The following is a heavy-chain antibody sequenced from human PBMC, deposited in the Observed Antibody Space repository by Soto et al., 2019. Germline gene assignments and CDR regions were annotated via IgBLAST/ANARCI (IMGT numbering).Heavy chain of an antibody. CDR1: GFTFSSYG. V-gene: IGHV3-33*01. Sequence: GGSRRLSCAASGFTFSSYGMHWVRQAPGKGLEWVAVIWYDGSNKYYADSVKGRFTISRDNSKNTLYLQMNSMRAEDTAVYYCARDPGDSSGYMEDYFDYWGQGTLVTVSS. CDR3: ARDPGDSSGYMEDYFDY. J-gene: IGHJ4*02. CDR2: IWYDGSNK. D-gene: IGHD3-22*01.